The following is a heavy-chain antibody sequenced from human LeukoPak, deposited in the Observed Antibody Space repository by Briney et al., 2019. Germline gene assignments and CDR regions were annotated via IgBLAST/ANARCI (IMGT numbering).Heavy chain of an antibody. J-gene: IGHJ6*03. CDR3: AKMRGQYYHSFYMDA. V-gene: IGHV3-23*01. CDR1: GFILSSYA. CDR2: GGSGGST. Sequence: GGSLRLSCAASGFILSSYAMNWVRQAPGKGLEWVSYGGSGGSTYYADSVKGRFTVSRDNSKSTLYLQMNSLTAEDTAVSYCAKMRGQYYHSFYMDAWGKGTTVTVSS.